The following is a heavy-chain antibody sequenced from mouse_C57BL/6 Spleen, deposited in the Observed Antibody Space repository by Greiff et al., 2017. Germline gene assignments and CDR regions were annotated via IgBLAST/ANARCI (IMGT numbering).Heavy chain of an antibody. J-gene: IGHJ2*01. V-gene: IGHV1-54*01. CDR1: GYAFTNYL. D-gene: IGHD1-1*01. CDR2: INPGSGGT. CDR3: ARGGTTVVDHFDY. Sequence: VQLQQSGAELVRPGTSVKVSCKASGYAFTNYLIEWVKQRPGQGLEWIGVINPGSGGTNYNEKFKGKATLTADKSSSTAYMQLSSLTSEDSAVYFCARGGTTVVDHFDYWGQGTTLTVSS.